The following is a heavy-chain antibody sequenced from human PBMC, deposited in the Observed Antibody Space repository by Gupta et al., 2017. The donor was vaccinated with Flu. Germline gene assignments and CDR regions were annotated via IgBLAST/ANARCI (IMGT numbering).Heavy chain of an antibody. J-gene: IGHJ4*02. CDR3: ATTTANYYDSSGYFGFDY. CDR1: GYTLTELS. V-gene: IGHV1-24*01. Sequence: QVQLVQSGAEVKKPGASVKVSCKVSGYTLTELSMHWVRQAPGKGLEWMGGFDPEDGETIYAQKFQGRGTMTEDTSTDTAYMELSSLRSEDTAVYYCATTTANYYDSSGYFGFDYWGQGTLVTVSS. D-gene: IGHD3-22*01. CDR2: FDPEDGET.